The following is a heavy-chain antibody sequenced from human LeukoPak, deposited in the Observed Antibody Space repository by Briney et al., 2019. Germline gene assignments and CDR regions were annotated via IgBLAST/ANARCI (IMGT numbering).Heavy chain of an antibody. V-gene: IGHV4-59*01. CDR3: ARANYFDY. CDR1: GCSISSYY. Sequence: PSETLSLTCTVSGCSISSYYWSWIRQPPGKGPEWIGSIYYSGSTNYNPSLKSQVTMSVDTSKNQLSLKLSAVTAADTAVYYCARANYFDYWGQGTLVTVSS. J-gene: IGHJ4*02. CDR2: IYYSGST.